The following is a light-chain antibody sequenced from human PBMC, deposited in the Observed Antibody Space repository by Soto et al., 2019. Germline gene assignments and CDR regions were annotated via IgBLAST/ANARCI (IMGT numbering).Light chain of an antibody. Sequence: EIALTQSPGTLSLSPGERATLSCRASQSVSSSFLAWYQQRPGQAPSLLIYGASSRATGIPDRFSGSGSGTDFTLTISRLEPEDFAVYYCQQYDSSPVTFDQGTKVEIK. CDR1: QSVSSSF. V-gene: IGKV3-20*01. CDR2: GAS. J-gene: IGKJ1*01. CDR3: QQYDSSPVT.